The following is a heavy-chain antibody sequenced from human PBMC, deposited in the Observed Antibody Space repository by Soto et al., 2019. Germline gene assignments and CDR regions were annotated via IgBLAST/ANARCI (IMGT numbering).Heavy chain of an antibody. CDR3: ARGTVLLWFGEPPASFDY. CDR2: IWYDGSNK. CDR1: GCTFSSYG. D-gene: IGHD3-10*01. Sequence: GGSLRLSCAASGCTFSSYGMHRVRQAPGKGLEWVAVIWYDGSNKYYADSVKGRFTISRDNSKNTLYLQMNSLRAEDTAVYYCARGTVLLWFGEPPASFDYWGQGTLVTVSS. V-gene: IGHV3-33*01. J-gene: IGHJ4*02.